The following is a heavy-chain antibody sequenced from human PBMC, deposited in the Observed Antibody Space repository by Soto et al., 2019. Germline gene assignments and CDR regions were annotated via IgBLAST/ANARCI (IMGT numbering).Heavy chain of an antibody. CDR3: AKGFIVVVTAIRPADTFGV. Sequence: EVQLLESGGGLVHPGGSLRLSCAASGFTFNTFAMNWVRQAPGKGLEWVASISGSGGTTYYADSVKGRFTISRDTSKNTLYLQMNSLSAEDTAVYYCAKGFIVVVTAIRPADTFGVWGQGTMVTVSS. D-gene: IGHD2-21*02. CDR2: ISGSGGTT. J-gene: IGHJ3*01. CDR1: GFTFNTFA. V-gene: IGHV3-23*01.